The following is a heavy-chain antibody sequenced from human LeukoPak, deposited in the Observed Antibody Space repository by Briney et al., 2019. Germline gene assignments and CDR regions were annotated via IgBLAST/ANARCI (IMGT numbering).Heavy chain of an antibody. Sequence: GASVKVSCKVSGHTLTEIFMQWVRQAPGKGFEWMGGVDPEDYETINAQKFQGRVTMTEDTSTDTAYMELSSLRSEDTAVYYCATHFDSSGPDAFDIWGQGTMVTVSS. CDR2: VDPEDYET. D-gene: IGHD3-22*01. V-gene: IGHV1-24*01. CDR1: GHTLTEIF. J-gene: IGHJ3*02. CDR3: ATHFDSSGPDAFDI.